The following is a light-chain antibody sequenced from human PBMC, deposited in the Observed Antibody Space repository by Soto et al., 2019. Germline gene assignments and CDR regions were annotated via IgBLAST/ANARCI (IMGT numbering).Light chain of an antibody. J-gene: IGKJ4*01. V-gene: IGKV3-11*01. CDR1: QSVSSY. Sequence: EIVLTQSPATLSLSPGERATLSCSASQSVSSYLAWYQQKPGQAPRLLIYDASNRATGIPARFSGSGSGTDFTLTISSLEPEDFAVYYCQQYGSSPTFGGGTKVDI. CDR2: DAS. CDR3: QQYGSSPT.